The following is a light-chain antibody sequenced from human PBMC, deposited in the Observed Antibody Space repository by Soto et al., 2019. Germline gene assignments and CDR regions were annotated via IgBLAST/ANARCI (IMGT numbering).Light chain of an antibody. V-gene: IGLV1-40*01. Sequence: QSVLTQPPSVSGAPGQRVTISCTGTHSNIGAGLEVHWYQQLPRAAPKLLIYGNNIRPSGVPDRFSASRSGTSASLAITGLQPEDEADYFCQSLDTGLRGSKIFGGGTKVTVL. CDR2: GNN. J-gene: IGLJ2*01. CDR1: HSNIGAGLE. CDR3: QSLDTGLRGSKI.